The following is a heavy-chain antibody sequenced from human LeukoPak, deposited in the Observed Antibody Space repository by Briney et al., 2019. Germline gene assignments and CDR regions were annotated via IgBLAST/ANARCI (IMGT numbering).Heavy chain of an antibody. Sequence: PGGSLRLSCAASGFTFSSYNMNWVRQAPGKGLEWVSYISNSGNTIYYADSVKGRFTISRDNAKNSLYLQMNSLRAEDTAVYYCSAGGGYYDSSDYYSAWAFNVWGQGTMVTVSS. J-gene: IGHJ3*01. CDR3: SAGGGYYDSSDYYSAWAFNV. D-gene: IGHD3-22*01. CDR2: ISNSGNTI. CDR1: GFTFSSYN. V-gene: IGHV3-48*04.